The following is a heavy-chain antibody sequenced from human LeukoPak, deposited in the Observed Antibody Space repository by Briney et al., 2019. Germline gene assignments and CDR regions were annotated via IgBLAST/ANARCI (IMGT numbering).Heavy chain of an antibody. CDR3: ARPSYDGSGSYYFDY. D-gene: IGHD3-10*01. J-gene: IGHJ4*02. CDR1: GFTVSSNY. V-gene: IGHV3-21*01. CDR2: ISSSSSYI. Sequence: GGSLRLSCVVSGFTVSSNYMSWVRQAPGKGLEWVSSISSSSSYIYYADSMKGRFTISRDNAKNSLYLQMNSLRAEDTAVYYCARPSYDGSGSYYFDYWGQGTLVTVSS.